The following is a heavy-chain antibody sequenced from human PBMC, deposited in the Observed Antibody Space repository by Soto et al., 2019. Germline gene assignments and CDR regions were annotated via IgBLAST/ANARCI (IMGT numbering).Heavy chain of an antibody. J-gene: IGHJ4*02. CDR1: GFTFSGSA. CDR2: IRSKANSYAT. CDR3: TRQDYYDSSGYRV. Sequence: EVQLVESGGGLVQPGGSLKLSCAASGFTFSGSAMHWVRQASGKGLEWVGRIRSKANSYATAYAASVKGRFTITRDDSKKTANLQMNSLKTKDTAVYYCTRQDYYDSSGYRVWGQGTLVTVSS. V-gene: IGHV3-73*02. D-gene: IGHD3-22*01.